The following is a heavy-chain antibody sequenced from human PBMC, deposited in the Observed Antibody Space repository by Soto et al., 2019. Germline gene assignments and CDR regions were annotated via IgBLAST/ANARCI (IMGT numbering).Heavy chain of an antibody. CDR1: GFSFDDYV. Sequence: GGSLRLSCAASGFSFDDYVLHWVRQVPGKGLEWVSGISWNSDSTGYADSVKGRFTISRDNAKNTVYLQMNSLRAEDTAKYFCAKGLGFGQLNGFDNWGQGTLVTVSS. CDR2: ISWNSDST. V-gene: IGHV3-9*01. D-gene: IGHD3-10*01. CDR3: AKGLGFGQLNGFDN. J-gene: IGHJ4*02.